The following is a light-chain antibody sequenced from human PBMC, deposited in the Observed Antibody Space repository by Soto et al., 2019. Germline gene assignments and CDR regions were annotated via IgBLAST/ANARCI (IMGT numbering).Light chain of an antibody. V-gene: IGKV1-9*01. CDR2: AAS. Sequence: DIQLTQSPSFLSASVGDRVTITCRASQGISSYLAWYQQKPGKAPKLLIYAASTVQSGVPSRFSGSGSGTEFTLTMSSLQPEDFATYYFQRRNRYLVTFGPGTKVDIK. CDR1: QGISSY. CDR3: QRRNRYLVT. J-gene: IGKJ3*01.